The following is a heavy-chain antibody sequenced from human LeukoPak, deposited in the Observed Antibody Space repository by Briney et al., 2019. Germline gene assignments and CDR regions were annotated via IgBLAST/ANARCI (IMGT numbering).Heavy chain of an antibody. D-gene: IGHD3-22*01. CDR2: INSDGSST. CDR1: GFTFSSYW. Sequence: GGSLRLSCAASGFTFSSYWMHWVRQAPGKGLVWVSRINSDGSSTGYADSVKGRFTISRDNAKNTLYLQMNSLRAEDTAVYYCARAAYYYDSSGYNEAFDIWGQGTMVAVSS. V-gene: IGHV3-74*01. CDR3: ARAAYYYDSSGYNEAFDI. J-gene: IGHJ3*02.